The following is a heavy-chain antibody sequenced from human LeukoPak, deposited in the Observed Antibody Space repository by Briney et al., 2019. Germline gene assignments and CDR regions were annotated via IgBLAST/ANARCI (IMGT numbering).Heavy chain of an antibody. J-gene: IGHJ4*02. CDR3: ASSKHMAALGLEY. CDR1: GCPISSATHC. CDR2: IYTAGST. Sequence: KSSETLSLTCTVSGCPISSATHCWSWIRQPAGKGLEWIGSIYTAGSTDYNPSLRSRVTISVDTSKNQFSLNLTSVTAADTAVYYCASSKHMAALGLEYWGQGTLVTVSS. D-gene: IGHD5-24*01. V-gene: IGHV4-61*02.